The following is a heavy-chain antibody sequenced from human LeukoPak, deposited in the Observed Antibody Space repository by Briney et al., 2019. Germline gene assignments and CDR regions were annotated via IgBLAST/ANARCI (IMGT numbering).Heavy chain of an antibody. CDR3: ARDGGIAARPSRPSGYYYGMDV. CDR1: GGSNSSYY. J-gene: IGHJ6*02. D-gene: IGHD6-6*01. V-gene: IGHV4-59*06. CDR2: IYYSGST. Sequence: SETLSLTCSVSGGSNSSYYWSWIRQHPGKGLEWIGYIYYSGSTYYNPSLKSRVTISVDTSKNQFSLKLSSVTAADTAVYYCARDGGIAARPSRPSGYYYGMDVWGQGTTVTVSS.